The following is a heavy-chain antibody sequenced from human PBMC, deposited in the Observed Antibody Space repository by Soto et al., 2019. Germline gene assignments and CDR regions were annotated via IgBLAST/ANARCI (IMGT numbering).Heavy chain of an antibody. CDR3: ARVGAGHRSGLSRFDY. CDR2: ISAYNGNT. D-gene: IGHD5-18*01. J-gene: IGHJ4*02. V-gene: IGHV1-18*03. Sequence: QVQLVQSGAEVKKPGASVKVSCKASGYSFTSYGISWVRQAPGQGLEWMGWISAYNGNTNHAQKLQGRVTMTTDTSTSTAYMELRSLRSDDMAVYYCARVGAGHRSGLSRFDYWGQGTLVTVSS. CDR1: GYSFTSYG.